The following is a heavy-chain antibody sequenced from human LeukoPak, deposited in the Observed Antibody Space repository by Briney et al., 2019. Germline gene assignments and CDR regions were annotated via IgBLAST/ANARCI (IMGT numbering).Heavy chain of an antibody. V-gene: IGHV4-34*01. CDR3: ARKIYYGKHYYYVDV. J-gene: IGHJ6*03. CDR1: GGSFSGYY. CDR2: INHSGST. Sequence: PSETLSLTCAVYGGSFSGYYWSWIRQPPGKGLEWIGEINHSGSTNYNPSLKSRVTISVDTSKNQFSLKLSSVTAADTAVYYCARKIYYGKHYYYVDVWGKGTTVTVSS. D-gene: IGHD3-10*01.